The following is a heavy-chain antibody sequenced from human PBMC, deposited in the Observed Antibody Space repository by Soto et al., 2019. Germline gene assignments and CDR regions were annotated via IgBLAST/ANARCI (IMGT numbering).Heavy chain of an antibody. J-gene: IGHJ5*02. D-gene: IGHD3-3*01. V-gene: IGHV4-59*01. Sequence: SETLSLTCTVSGGSISSYYWSWIRQPPGKGLEWIGYIYYSGSTNYNPSLKSRVTISVDTSKNQFSMKLSSVTAADTAVYYCARVSQPRTYYDFWSGYYTGPLSPFDPWGQGTLVTVSS. CDR2: IYYSGST. CDR3: ARVSQPRTYYDFWSGYYTGPLSPFDP. CDR1: GGSISSYY.